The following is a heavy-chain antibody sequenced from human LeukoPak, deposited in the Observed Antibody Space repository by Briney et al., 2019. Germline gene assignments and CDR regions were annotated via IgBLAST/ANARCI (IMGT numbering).Heavy chain of an antibody. J-gene: IGHJ3*02. CDR1: GGSISNSMW. CDR2: IYYSGTT. V-gene: IGHV4-4*02. CDR3: ARPHYFESNGHHGFDI. D-gene: IGHD3-22*01. Sequence: SGTLSLTCTVSGGSISNSMWWSWVRQPPGKGLEWIGLIYYSGTTNYNPSLKSRVTISVDKSKNQFSLKLSSVTAADTAVYYCARPHYFESNGHHGFDIWGPGTMVTVSS.